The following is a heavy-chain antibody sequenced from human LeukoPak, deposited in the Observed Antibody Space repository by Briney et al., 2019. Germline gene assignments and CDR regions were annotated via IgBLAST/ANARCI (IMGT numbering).Heavy chain of an antibody. CDR3: ARLGRKTTVVPPDFDC. CDR2: IHYSGST. D-gene: IGHD4-23*01. V-gene: IGHV4-59*01. Sequence: SETLSLTCTVSGGSISSDYWSWVRQPPGKGLEWIGYIHYSGSTNYNASLKSRLTMLVDMSKNQFSLKLTSVTAADTAVYYCARLGRKTTVVPPDFDCWGQGTLVTVSS. J-gene: IGHJ4*02. CDR1: GGSISSDY.